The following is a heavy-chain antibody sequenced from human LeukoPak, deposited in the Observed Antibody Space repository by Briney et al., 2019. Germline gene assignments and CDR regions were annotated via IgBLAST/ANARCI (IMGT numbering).Heavy chain of an antibody. V-gene: IGHV4-59*01. CDR1: GGSISSYY. J-gene: IGHJ4*02. D-gene: IGHD6-13*01. CDR2: IYFSAST. Sequence: SETLSLTCTVSGGSISSYYWSWVRQPPGKGMEWLGYIYFSASTNYNPSLKSRVPISVGTSKNQFALKLSSVTAADTAVYYCARTRFSYSSSWLFDYWGQGTLVTVSS. CDR3: ARTRFSYSSSWLFDY.